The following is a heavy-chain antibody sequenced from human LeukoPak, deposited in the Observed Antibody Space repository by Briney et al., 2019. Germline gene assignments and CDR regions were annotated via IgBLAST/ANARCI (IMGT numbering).Heavy chain of an antibody. Sequence: GGSLRLSCAASGFTFSSYWMSWVRQAPGKGLEWVANIKQDGSEKYYVDSVKGRFTISRDNSKNTLFLQMNSLRAEDTAVYYCAKLGRAVAAIAVFDYWGQGTLVTVSS. CDR3: AKLGRAVAAIAVFDY. CDR1: GFTFSSYW. J-gene: IGHJ4*02. D-gene: IGHD6-19*01. CDR2: IKQDGSEK. V-gene: IGHV3-7*05.